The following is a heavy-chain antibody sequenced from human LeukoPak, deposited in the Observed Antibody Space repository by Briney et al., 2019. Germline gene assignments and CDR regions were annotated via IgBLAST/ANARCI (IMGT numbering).Heavy chain of an antibody. CDR2: INPSGGST. V-gene: IGHV1-46*01. D-gene: IGHD1-7*01. J-gene: IGHJ3*02. CDR1: GYTFTSYG. Sequence: GASVKVSCKASGYTFTSYGISWVRQAPGQGLEWMGIINPSGGSTSYAQKFQGRVTMTRDMSTSTVYMELSSLRSEDTAVYYCARDPWNYGAFDIWGQGTMVTVSS. CDR3: ARDPWNYGAFDI.